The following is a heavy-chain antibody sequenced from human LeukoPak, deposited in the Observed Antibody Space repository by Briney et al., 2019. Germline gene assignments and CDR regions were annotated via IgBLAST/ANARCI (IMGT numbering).Heavy chain of an antibody. CDR2: ISYTGTYI. CDR1: AFSLNAYN. V-gene: IGHV3-21*04. J-gene: IGHJ4*02. Sequence: GGSLRLSCAASAFSLNAYNMNWVRQAPGKGLEWVSSISYTGTYIYYADSVKGRFTVSRDNAQNSLYLQMNSLRAEDTAIYYCVRDRGTYRPIDYWGQGTLVTVSS. D-gene: IGHD1-26*01. CDR3: VRDRGTYRPIDY.